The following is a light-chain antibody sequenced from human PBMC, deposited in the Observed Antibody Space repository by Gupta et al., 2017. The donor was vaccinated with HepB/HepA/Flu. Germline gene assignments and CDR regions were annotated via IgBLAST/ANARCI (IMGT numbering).Light chain of an antibody. CDR3: TSRDSAGSPGV. J-gene: IGLJ3*02. CDR2: GKN. V-gene: IGLV3-19*01. CDR1: SLRSYY. Sequence: SSELTQAPAVSVALGQTVRITCQGDSLRSYYASWYQQKPGQAPVLVIYGKNNRPSGIPDRFSGSNSGTTASLTINGDQAEDEADYYCTSRDSAGSPGVCGGGTKLTVL.